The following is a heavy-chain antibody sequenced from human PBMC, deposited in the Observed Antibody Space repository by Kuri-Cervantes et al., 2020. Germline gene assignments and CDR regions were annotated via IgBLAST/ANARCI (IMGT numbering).Heavy chain of an antibody. CDR3: ARSWELLGWFDP. CDR1: GFTFSDYY. Sequence: GESLKISCAASGFTFSDYYMSWIRQAPGKGLEWVSYISSSGSTIYYADSVKGRLTISRDNAKNSLYLQMNSLRAEDTAVYYCARSWELLGWFDPWGQGTLVTVSS. J-gene: IGHJ5*02. CDR2: ISSSGSTI. V-gene: IGHV3-11*01. D-gene: IGHD1-26*01.